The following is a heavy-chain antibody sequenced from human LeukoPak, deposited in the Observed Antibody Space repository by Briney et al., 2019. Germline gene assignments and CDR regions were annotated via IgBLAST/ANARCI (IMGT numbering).Heavy chain of an antibody. CDR1: GGSISSGSYY. Sequence: SETLSLTCTVSGGSISSGSYYWSWIRQPAGKGLEWIGRIYTSGSTNYNPSLKSRVTISVDTSKNQFSLKLSSVTAADTAVYYCARGRLYYDFWSGYRPYFDYWGQGTLVTVSS. CDR2: IYTSGST. J-gene: IGHJ4*02. D-gene: IGHD3-3*01. CDR3: ARGRLYYDFWSGYRPYFDY. V-gene: IGHV4-61*02.